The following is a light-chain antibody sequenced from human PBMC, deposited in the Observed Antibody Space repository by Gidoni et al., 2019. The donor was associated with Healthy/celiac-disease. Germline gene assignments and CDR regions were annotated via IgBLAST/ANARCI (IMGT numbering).Light chain of an antibody. CDR1: QSISSY. J-gene: IGKJ1*01. V-gene: IGKV1-39*01. CDR3: QQSYSTPET. CDR2: AAS. Sequence: DIQMTQSPSSLSAFVGDRVTITCRASQSISSYLNWYQQKPGKAPKLLIYAASSLQSGVPSRFSGSGSGTDFTLTISNLQPEDFATYYCQQSYSTPETFGQGTKVEIK.